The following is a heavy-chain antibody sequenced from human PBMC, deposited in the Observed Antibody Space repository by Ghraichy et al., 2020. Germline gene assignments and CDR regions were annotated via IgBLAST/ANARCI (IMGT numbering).Heavy chain of an antibody. CDR3: ASSPPPGYSSGWYRDY. Sequence: GGSLRLSCAASGFTVSSNYMSWVRQAPGKGLEWVSVIYSGGSTYYADSVKGRFTISRHNSKNTLYLQMNSLRAEDTAVYYCASSPPPGYSSGWYRDYWGQGTLVTVSS. V-gene: IGHV3-53*04. CDR1: GFTVSSNY. CDR2: IYSGGST. D-gene: IGHD6-19*01. J-gene: IGHJ4*02.